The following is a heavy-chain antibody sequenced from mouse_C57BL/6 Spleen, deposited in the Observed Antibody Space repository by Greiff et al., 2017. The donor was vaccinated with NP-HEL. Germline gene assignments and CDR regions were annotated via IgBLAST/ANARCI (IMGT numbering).Heavy chain of an antibody. V-gene: IGHV1-22*01. Sequence: EVKLQESGPELVKPGASVKMSCKASGYTFTDYNMHWVKQSHGKSLEWIGYINPNNGGTSYNQKFKGKATLTVNKSSSTAYMELRSLTSEDSAVYYCARHRGSSYDWYFDVWGTGTTVTVSS. J-gene: IGHJ1*03. D-gene: IGHD1-1*01. CDR1: GYTFTDYN. CDR2: INPNNGGT. CDR3: ARHRGSSYDWYFDV.